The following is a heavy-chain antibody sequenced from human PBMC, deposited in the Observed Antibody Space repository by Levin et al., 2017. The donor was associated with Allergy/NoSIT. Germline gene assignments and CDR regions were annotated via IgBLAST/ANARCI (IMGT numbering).Heavy chain of an antibody. CDR3: ARQRVTAAGTGGWFDP. J-gene: IGHJ5*02. D-gene: IGHD6-13*01. CDR1: GGSISSSSYY. CDR2: IYYSGST. V-gene: IGHV4-39*01. Sequence: SQTLSLTCTVSGGSISSSSYYWGWIRQPPGKGLEWIGSIYYSGSTYYNPSLKSRVTISVDTSKNQFSLKLSSVTAADTAVYYCARQRVTAAGTGGWFDPWGQGTLVTVSS.